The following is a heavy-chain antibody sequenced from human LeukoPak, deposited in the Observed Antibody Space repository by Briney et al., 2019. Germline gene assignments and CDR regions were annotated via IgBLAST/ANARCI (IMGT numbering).Heavy chain of an antibody. CDR1: GFTFSRYY. D-gene: IGHD6-13*01. CDR3: TRVFVGDEYSSSGY. V-gene: IGHV3-74*01. CDR2: INSDGSST. J-gene: IGHJ4*02. Sequence: GGSLRLSCAASGFTFSRYYMHWVRQAPGKGLVWVSRINSDGSSTTYADSVKGRFTISRDNAKNTLYLQMNSLKVEDAAVYYCTRVFVGDEYSSSGYWGQGTLVTVSS.